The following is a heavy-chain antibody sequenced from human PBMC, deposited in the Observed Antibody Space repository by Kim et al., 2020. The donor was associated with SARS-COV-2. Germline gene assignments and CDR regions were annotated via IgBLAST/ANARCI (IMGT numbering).Heavy chain of an antibody. CDR3: ARSYGDYDFWSGYGGWFDP. D-gene: IGHD3-3*01. Sequence: SRVTISVDTSKNQFSLKRSSVTAADTAVYYCARSYGDYDFWSGYGGWFDPWGQGTLVTVSS. J-gene: IGHJ5*02. V-gene: IGHV4-31*02.